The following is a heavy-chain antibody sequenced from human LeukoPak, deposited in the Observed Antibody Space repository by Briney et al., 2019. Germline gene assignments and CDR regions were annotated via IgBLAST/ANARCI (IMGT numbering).Heavy chain of an antibody. CDR2: IGGSGGSI. J-gene: IGHJ3*01. CDR1: GFTLSSYA. Sequence: GGSLRLSCAASGFTLSSYAMSWVRQAPGKGLEWVSGIGGSGGSIYYSDSVKGRFTISRDNSKNTVFLQMNSLRAEDTAVYYCAKDSQVFAYWGQGTMVTVSS. D-gene: IGHD3-16*01. CDR3: AKDSQVFAY. V-gene: IGHV3-23*01.